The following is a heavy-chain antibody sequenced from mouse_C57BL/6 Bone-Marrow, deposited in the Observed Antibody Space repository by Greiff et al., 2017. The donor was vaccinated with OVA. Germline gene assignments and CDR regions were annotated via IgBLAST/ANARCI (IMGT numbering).Heavy chain of an antibody. J-gene: IGHJ3*01. D-gene: IGHD1-1*01. Sequence: EVQLQQSGPELVKPGASVKIPCKASGYTFTDYNMDWVKQSHGKSLEWIGDINPNNGGTIYNQKFKGKATLTVDKSSSTAYMELRSLTSEDTAVYYCARGPHYYGSSYWFAYWGQGTLVTVSA. CDR2: INPNNGGT. V-gene: IGHV1-18*01. CDR1: GYTFTDYN. CDR3: ARGPHYYGSSYWFAY.